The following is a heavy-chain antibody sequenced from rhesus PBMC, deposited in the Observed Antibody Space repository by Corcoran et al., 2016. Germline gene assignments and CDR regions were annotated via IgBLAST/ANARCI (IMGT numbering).Heavy chain of an antibody. J-gene: IGHJ4*01. V-gene: IGHV2-95*01. CDR1: GLSIRSTDTG. D-gene: IGHD2-39*01. CDR3: ARDYCSRGVCYANFDF. CDR2: IYWNDAK. Sequence: QVTLKESGPALVKPTQTLTLTCTFSGLSIRSTDTGVGWIRQPPGKALEWLENIYWNDAKYYSTSLNRRLTISKDTSKNQILLTMTNMDPVDTATYYCARDYCSRGVCYANFDFWGQGVLVTVPS.